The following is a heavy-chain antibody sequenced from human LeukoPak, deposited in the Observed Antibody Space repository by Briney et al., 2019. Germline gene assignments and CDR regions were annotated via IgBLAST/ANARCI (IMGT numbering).Heavy chain of an antibody. CDR3: ARRRYCSGGSCYSDFDY. CDR1: GGSFSGYY. J-gene: IGHJ4*02. V-gene: IGHV4-34*01. D-gene: IGHD2-15*01. Sequence: SETLSLTCAVYGGSFSGYYWSWIRQPPGKGLEWIGEINHSGSTNYNPSLKSRVTISVDTSKNQFSLKLSSVAAADTAVYYRARRRYCSGGSCYSDFDYWGQGTLVTVSS. CDR2: INHSGST.